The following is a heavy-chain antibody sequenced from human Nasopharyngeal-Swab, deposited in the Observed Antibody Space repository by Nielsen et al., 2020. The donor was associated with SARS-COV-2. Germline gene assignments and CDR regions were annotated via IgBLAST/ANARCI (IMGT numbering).Heavy chain of an antibody. CDR1: GFTFSSYA. CDR3: AAATSLDYYYYYGMDV. CDR2: ISGSGGST. J-gene: IGHJ6*02. Sequence: GESLKISCAASGFTFSSYAMSWVRQAPGKRLEWVSAISGSGGSTYYADSVKGRFTISRDNAKNSLYLQMNSLRAEDTAVYYCAAATSLDYYYYYGMDVWGQGTTVTVSS. V-gene: IGHV3-23*01. D-gene: IGHD1-26*01.